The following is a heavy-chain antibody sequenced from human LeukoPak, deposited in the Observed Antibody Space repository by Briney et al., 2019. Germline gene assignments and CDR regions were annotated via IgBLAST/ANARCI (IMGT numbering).Heavy chain of an antibody. CDR3: AALWVDSSGWYLTWDNYGMDV. V-gene: IGHV1-2*06. CDR1: GYTFTGYY. CDR2: INPNSGGT. Sequence: ASVKVSCKASGYTFTGYYIHWVRQAPGQGLEWMGRINPNSGGTNYAQKFQGRVTMTRDTSVSTAYMELSRLRSDDTAVYYCAALWVDSSGWYLTWDNYGMDVWGQGTTVTVSS. D-gene: IGHD6-19*01. J-gene: IGHJ6*02.